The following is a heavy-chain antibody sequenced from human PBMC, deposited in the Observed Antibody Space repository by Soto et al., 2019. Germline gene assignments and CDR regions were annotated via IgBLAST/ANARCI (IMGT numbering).Heavy chain of an antibody. J-gene: IGHJ5*02. Sequence: PWESXRLSCTVSGFPFIAYNIKWFRHVPGKGPEWISSITSKTGQIYYAESVKGRFTISRDNAKNSLYLEMNRLGAEDTAVYFCERDIFEGKKIVLNWLEPWGQGTLVTVSS. CDR3: ERDIFEGKKIVLNWLEP. V-gene: IGHV3-21*06. CDR2: ITSKTGQI. D-gene: IGHD3-16*02. CDR1: GFPFIAYN.